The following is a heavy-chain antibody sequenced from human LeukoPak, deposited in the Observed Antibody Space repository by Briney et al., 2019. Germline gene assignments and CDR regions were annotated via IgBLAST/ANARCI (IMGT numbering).Heavy chain of an antibody. CDR1: GFTFSSYG. CDR2: ISYDGSNK. V-gene: IGHV3-30*03. Sequence: GGSLRLSCAASGFTFSSYGMHWVRQAPGKGLEWVAVISYDGSNKYYADSVKGRFTISRDNSKNTLYLQMNSLRAEDTAVYYCARVSEETGSDYWGQGTLVTVSS. J-gene: IGHJ4*02. CDR3: ARVSEETGSDY. D-gene: IGHD3-10*01.